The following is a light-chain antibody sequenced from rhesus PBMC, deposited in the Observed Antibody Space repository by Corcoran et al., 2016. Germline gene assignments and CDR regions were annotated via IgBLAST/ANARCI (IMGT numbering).Light chain of an antibody. J-gene: IGKJ4*01. CDR1: QAIRSY. V-gene: IGKV1-32*02. Sequence: DIQMSQSPSSLSASVGDRVTITCRASQAIRSYLNWYQQKPGKAPNLLIYYVKSLGSGVPSRFSGSGSGTEFTLTISSLQPEDFATYYCQQGNSDPLTFGGGTKVELK. CDR3: QQGNSDPLT. CDR2: YVK.